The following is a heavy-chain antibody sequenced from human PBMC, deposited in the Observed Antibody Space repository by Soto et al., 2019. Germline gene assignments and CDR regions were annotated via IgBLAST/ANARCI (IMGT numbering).Heavy chain of an antibody. CDR2: IYKNGNA. D-gene: IGHD6-25*01. CDR3: ARAAGRTPVDY. CDR1: GAPMTSDGYY. J-gene: IGHJ4*02. V-gene: IGHV4-31*03. Sequence: SETLSLTCTVSGAPMTSDGYYWSWIRQHPGKGLEWIGYIYKNGNAYYNPSLSSRPTISVDTSKTQFSLNLSSVTAADTAVYYCARAAGRTPVDYWGQGTLVTVSS.